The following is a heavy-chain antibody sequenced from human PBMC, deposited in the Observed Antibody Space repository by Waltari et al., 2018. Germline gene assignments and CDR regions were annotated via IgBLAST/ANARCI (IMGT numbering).Heavy chain of an antibody. CDR2: INSDGTNI. J-gene: IGHJ4*02. CDR3: ARDVDWGVGALGY. CDR1: GFTFSNYW. V-gene: IGHV3-74*01. Sequence: EVQLVESGGGLVQPGGSLRLSCAASGFTFSNYWMHWVRQIPGKGLMWGSRINSDGTNIGDADSVRGRFTISKDNAKNTLYLQMNSLSAEDTAVYYCARDVDWGVGALGYWGQGTPVTVS. D-gene: IGHD1-26*01.